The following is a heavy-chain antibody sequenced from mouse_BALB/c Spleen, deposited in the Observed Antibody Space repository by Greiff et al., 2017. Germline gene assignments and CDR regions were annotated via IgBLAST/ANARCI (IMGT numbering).Heavy chain of an antibody. D-gene: IGHD2-1*01. V-gene: IGHV5-6-5*01. J-gene: IGHJ3*01. CDR3: ARDLLPLAY. CDR2: ISSGGST. CDR1: GFTFSSYA. Sequence: EVKLMESGGGLVKPGGSLKLSCAASGFTFSSYAMSWVRQTPEKRLEWVASISSGGSTYYPDSVKGRFTISRDNARNILYLQMSSLRSEDTAMYYCARDLLPLAYWGQGTLVTVSA.